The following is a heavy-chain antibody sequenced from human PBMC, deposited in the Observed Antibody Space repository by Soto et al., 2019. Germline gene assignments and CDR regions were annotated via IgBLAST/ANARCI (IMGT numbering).Heavy chain of an antibody. CDR2: MYHSGNT. CDR3: ARANAYRRGADY. D-gene: IGHD3-16*01. Sequence: QVRLQESGPGLVKPSGTLSLTCAVSGSSISSSNWWSWVRQSPGKGLEWIGEMYHSGNTNYNPSLKSRVTISVDKSKHQFSLTLTSVTAADTAVHFCARANAYRRGADYWGQGTLVTVSS. CDR1: GSSISSSNW. J-gene: IGHJ4*02. V-gene: IGHV4-4*02.